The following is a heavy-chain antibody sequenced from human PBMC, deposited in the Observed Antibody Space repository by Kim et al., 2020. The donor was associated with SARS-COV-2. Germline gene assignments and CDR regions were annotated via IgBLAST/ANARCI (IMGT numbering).Heavy chain of an antibody. CDR2: IDPRSGDT. CDR1: GYTFTGYY. V-gene: IGHV1-2*02. D-gene: IGHD2-2*01. CDR3: ARSYCTTTNCPDNYYYYGMDV. Sequence: ASVKVSCKASGYTFTGYYMHWVRQAPGQGLEWMGWIDPRSGDTNYAQKFQGRVTMTRDTSISTAYMELSGLRSDDTAVYYCARSYCTTTNCPDNYYYYGMDVGGQGTTVTVSS. J-gene: IGHJ6*02.